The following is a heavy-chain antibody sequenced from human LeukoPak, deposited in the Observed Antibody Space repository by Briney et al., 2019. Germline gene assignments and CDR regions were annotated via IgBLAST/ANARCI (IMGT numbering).Heavy chain of an antibody. V-gene: IGHV4-59*01. D-gene: IGHD5-18*01. CDR2: THHSGAT. Sequence: SETLSLTCSVSGVSITTNYWSWLRQPPGKGLEWLGYTHHSGATSYNPSLKSRGTMSLDTSNNQFSLTVTSVTAADTAVYYCARSSAHSYGDFHYWGQGNLVTVSS. CDR3: ARSSAHSYGDFHY. CDR1: GVSITTNY. J-gene: IGHJ4*02.